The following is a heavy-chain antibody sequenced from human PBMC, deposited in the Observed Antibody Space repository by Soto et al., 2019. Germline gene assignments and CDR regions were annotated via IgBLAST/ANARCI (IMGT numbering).Heavy chain of an antibody. CDR2: IYYSGST. CDR1: GGTISSYY. D-gene: IGHD1-26*01. J-gene: IGHJ5*02. Sequence: SETLSLTCTVSGGTISSYYWSWIRQPPGKGLEWIGYIYYSGSTNYNPSLKSRVTIPVDTSKNQFSLKLSSVTAADTAVYYCARVDKGDWFDPWGQGTLVTVSS. CDR3: ARVDKGDWFDP. V-gene: IGHV4-59*01.